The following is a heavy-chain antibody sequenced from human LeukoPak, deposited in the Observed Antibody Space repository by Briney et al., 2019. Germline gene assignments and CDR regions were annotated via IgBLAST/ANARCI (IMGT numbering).Heavy chain of an antibody. Sequence: SETLSLTCTVSGGSISSSSYYWGWIRQPPGKGLEWIGSIYYSGSTYYNPSLKSRVTISVDTSKNQFSLKLSSVTAADTAVYYCARREVVAVNDWFDPWGQGTLVTVSS. D-gene: IGHD2-15*01. V-gene: IGHV4-39*01. CDR2: IYYSGST. CDR3: ARREVVAVNDWFDP. J-gene: IGHJ5*02. CDR1: GGSISSSSYY.